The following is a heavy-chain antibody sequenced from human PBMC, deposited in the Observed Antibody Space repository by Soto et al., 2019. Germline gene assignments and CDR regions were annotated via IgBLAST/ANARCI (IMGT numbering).Heavy chain of an antibody. J-gene: IGHJ5*02. CDR1: GGSISSYY. CDR2: IYYSGST. V-gene: IGHV4-59*01. CDR3: ARAYYDFWSGYYSPKWFDP. D-gene: IGHD3-3*01. Sequence: SETLSLTCTVSGGSISSYYWSWIRQPPGKGLEWIGYIYYSGSTNYNPSLKSRVTISVDTSKNQFSLKLSSVTAADTAVYYCARAYYDFWSGYYSPKWFDPWGQGTLVTVS.